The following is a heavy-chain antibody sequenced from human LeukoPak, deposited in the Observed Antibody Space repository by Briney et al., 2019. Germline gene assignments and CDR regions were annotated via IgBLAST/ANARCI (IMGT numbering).Heavy chain of an antibody. D-gene: IGHD4-17*01. CDR1: GFTLWKLK. CDR2: ISISNSYT. J-gene: IGHJ4*02. CDR3: ARDRWYGDYSGKYYLEY. Sequence: GSLRLFRAAFGFTLWKLKVSCIRQAAGKGLDSVWYISISNSYTNYAYSMKGRFTISRDNANNSLYMQMNSLRAEDTAVYYGARDRWYGDYSGKYYLEYWGQGTLVTVSS. V-gene: IGHV3-11*06.